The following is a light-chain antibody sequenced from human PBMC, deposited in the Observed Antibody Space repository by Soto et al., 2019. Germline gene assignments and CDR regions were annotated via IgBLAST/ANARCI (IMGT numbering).Light chain of an antibody. CDR2: GAS. J-gene: IGKJ5*01. CDR1: QSVSSN. CDR3: QQYNSCPPIP. Sequence: EIVMTQSPATLSVSPGERATLSCRASQSVSSNLAWYQQKPGQAPRLLIYGASTRATGIPARCSGSVSGTEFTLPIRSLQSEACAVYYCQQYNSCPPIPFVHRTRLEI. V-gene: IGKV3-15*01.